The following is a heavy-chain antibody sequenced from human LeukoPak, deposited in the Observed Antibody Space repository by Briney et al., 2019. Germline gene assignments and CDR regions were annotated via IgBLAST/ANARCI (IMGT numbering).Heavy chain of an antibody. CDR2: INRSGRT. J-gene: IGHJ5*02. CDR1: GGSFSNYY. CDR3: ARRQVGLRRDLWFDP. Sequence: PSETLSLTCAVYGGSFSNYYWSWIRQSPGKGLEWIGEINRSGRTNFNPSLKSRVTMSVDTSKSEFSLKLRSVTAADTAVYYCARRQVGLRRDLWFDPWGQGTLVTVSS. D-gene: IGHD2-15*01. V-gene: IGHV4-34*01.